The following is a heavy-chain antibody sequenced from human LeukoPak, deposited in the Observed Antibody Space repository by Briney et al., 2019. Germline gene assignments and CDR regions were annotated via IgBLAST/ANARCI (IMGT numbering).Heavy chain of an antibody. CDR2: ISGSGSST. D-gene: IGHD3-22*01. CDR1: GFTFSSYG. Sequence: GGSLRLSCAASGFTFSSYGMSWVRQAPGKGLEWVSAISGSGSSTYYAASVKGRFTISRDNSKNTLYLQMNSLRAEDTAVYYCAKGRAGNYYYDSSDYRGQGTLVTVSS. V-gene: IGHV3-23*01. CDR3: AKGRAGNYYYDSSDY. J-gene: IGHJ4*02.